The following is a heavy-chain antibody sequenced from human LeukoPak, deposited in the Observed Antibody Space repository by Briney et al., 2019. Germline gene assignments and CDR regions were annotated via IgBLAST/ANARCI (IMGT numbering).Heavy chain of an antibody. V-gene: IGHV3-20*01. Sequence: GGSLRLSCVASGFTFSSYSMNWARQAPGKGLEWVSVITANSGSIGYADSVRGRSTISRDNAKNSLYLQMNSLRAEDTALYHCARLSAETDDYVFDYWGQGTLVTVSS. CDR3: ARLSAETDDYVFDY. D-gene: IGHD4-17*01. CDR2: ITANSGSI. J-gene: IGHJ4*02. CDR1: GFTFSSYS.